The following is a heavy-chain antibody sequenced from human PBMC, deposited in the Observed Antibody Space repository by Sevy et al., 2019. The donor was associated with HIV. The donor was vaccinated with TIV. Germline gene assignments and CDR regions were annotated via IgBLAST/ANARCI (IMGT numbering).Heavy chain of an antibody. J-gene: IGHJ4*02. Sequence: GGSLRLSCAASGFTFSDYYMSWIRQAPGKGPEGVSYFNKSSRCINYVDSVKGRFTNSRDNAKNTLYLQMNSLRAGDTAVYYCARGKVLFDYWVQGTLVTVSS. CDR1: GFTFSDYY. CDR3: ARGKVLFDY. CDR2: FNKSSRCI. V-gene: IGHV3-11*06.